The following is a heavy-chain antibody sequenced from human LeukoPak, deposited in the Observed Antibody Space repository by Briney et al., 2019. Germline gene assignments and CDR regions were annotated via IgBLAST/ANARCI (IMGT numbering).Heavy chain of an antibody. CDR2: IDPSDSYT. J-gene: IGHJ4*02. Sequence: GASLKISCKGSGYTFTSYWISWVRQMPGKGLEWMGKIDPSDSYTTYNPSFQGHVTISADKSISAAYLQWSSLKASDTAMYYCARHSHYDFWSGYLDYWGQGTLVTVSS. CDR3: ARHSHYDFWSGYLDY. CDR1: GYTFTSYW. V-gene: IGHV5-10-1*01. D-gene: IGHD3-3*01.